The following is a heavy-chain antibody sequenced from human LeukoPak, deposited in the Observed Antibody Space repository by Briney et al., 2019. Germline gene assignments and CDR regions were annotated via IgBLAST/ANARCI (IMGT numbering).Heavy chain of an antibody. Sequence: SQTLSLTCTVSGGSISSGDYYWSWIRQPPGKGLEWIGYIYYSGSTYYNPSLKSRVTIPVDTSKNQFSLKLSSVTAADTAVYYCARDLLNEGNHLDYWGQGTLVTVSS. CDR3: ARDLLNEGNHLDY. CDR2: IYYSGST. CDR1: GGSISSGDYY. D-gene: IGHD4-23*01. V-gene: IGHV4-30-4*01. J-gene: IGHJ4*02.